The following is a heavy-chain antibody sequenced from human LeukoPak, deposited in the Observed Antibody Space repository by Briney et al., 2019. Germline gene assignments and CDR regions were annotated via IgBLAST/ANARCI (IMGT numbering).Heavy chain of an antibody. D-gene: IGHD3-16*01. J-gene: IGHJ4*02. CDR3: AGDPLGPGVW. V-gene: IGHV3-48*03. CDR2: ISSSGSTI. Sequence: PGGSLRLSCAASGFTFSSYEMNWVRQAPGKGLEWVSYISSSGSTIYYADSVKGRFTISRDNAKNSLYLQMNSLRAEDTAVYYCAGDPLGPGVWWGQGTLVTVSS. CDR1: GFTFSSYE.